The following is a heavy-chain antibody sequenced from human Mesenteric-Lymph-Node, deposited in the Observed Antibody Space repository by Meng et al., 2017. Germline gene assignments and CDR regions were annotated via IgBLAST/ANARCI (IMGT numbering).Heavy chain of an antibody. D-gene: IGHD3-22*01. V-gene: IGHV4-34*01. CDR1: GFTFSSYW. CDR3: ARGLLITMIVVVITPGNSDAFDI. J-gene: IGHJ3*02. CDR2: INHSGST. Sequence: ESLKISCAASGFTFSSYWMSWVRQAPGKGLEWIGEINHSGSTNYNPSLKSRVTISVDTSKNQFSLKLSSVTAADTAVYYCARGLLITMIVVVITPGNSDAFDIWGQGTMVTVSS.